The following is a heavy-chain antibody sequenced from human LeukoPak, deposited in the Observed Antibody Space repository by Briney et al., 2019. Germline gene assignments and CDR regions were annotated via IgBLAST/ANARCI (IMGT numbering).Heavy chain of an antibody. CDR3: ARESGYYYDTSGYTFDY. CDR1: GGSFSGYY. V-gene: IGHV4-4*07. CDR2: IYTSGST. Sequence: SETLSLTCAVYGGSFSGYYWSWIRQPPGKGLEWIGRIYTSGSTNYNPSLKSRVSMSVDMSKNQFSLRLRSVTAADTAVYYCARESGYYYDTSGYTFDYWGQGILVTVSS. J-gene: IGHJ4*02. D-gene: IGHD3-22*01.